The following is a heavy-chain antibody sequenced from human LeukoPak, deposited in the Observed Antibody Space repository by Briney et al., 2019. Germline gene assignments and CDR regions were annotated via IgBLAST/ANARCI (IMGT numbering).Heavy chain of an antibody. D-gene: IGHD3-10*01. Sequence: SETLSLTCAVSGGSISSGDYPWSWIRQPPGKGLEWIGYIFHTGHTSYNPSLKSRVTISVDMSKNQLSLRLSSVTAADTAVYYCARGCYGSGSQFYYWGQGTLVSVSS. CDR1: GGSISSGDYP. CDR2: IFHTGHT. J-gene: IGHJ4*02. CDR3: ARGCYGSGSQFYY. V-gene: IGHV4-30-2*01.